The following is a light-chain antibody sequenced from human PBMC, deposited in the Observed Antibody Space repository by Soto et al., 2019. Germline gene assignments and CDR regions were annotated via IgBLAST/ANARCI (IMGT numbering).Light chain of an antibody. CDR2: STS. V-gene: IGLV7-43*01. J-gene: IGLJ2*01. Sequence: QAVVTQEPSLTVSPGGTVTLTCASSTGAVTSGYYPNWFQQKPGQAPRALIYSTSNKYSWTPARFSGSLFGGKAALTLSGVQPEDEAEYYCLLYYGGAVVFGGGTKVTVL. CDR3: LLYYGGAVV. CDR1: TGAVTSGYY.